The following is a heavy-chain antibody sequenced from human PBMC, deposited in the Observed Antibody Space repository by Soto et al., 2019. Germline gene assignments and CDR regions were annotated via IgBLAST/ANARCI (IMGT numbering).Heavy chain of an antibody. D-gene: IGHD4-17*01. CDR3: ARVYAVTTTSAFDI. V-gene: IGHV1-3*01. CDR1: EYTFTGYA. Sequence: VASVQVSCKASEYTFTGYAMHWVRQAPGQRIEWMGWINAGNGNTKYSQKFQGRVTITRDTSASTAYMELSSLRSEDTAVYYCARVYAVTTTSAFDIWGQGTMVTVSS. J-gene: IGHJ3*02. CDR2: INAGNGNT.